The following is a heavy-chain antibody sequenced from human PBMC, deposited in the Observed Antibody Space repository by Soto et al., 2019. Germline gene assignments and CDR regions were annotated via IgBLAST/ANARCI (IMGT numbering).Heavy chain of an antibody. CDR2: ISWNTGSI. CDR1: GFTFADYA. Sequence: EVQLVESGGGLVQPGRSLRLSCAASGFTFADYAMHWVRQAPGKGLEWVSGISWNTGSIGYADSVKGRFTISRDNAKNSLYLQMNSLRAEDTALYYCAKDNWEVSYYFDYWGQGTLVTVSS. V-gene: IGHV3-9*01. D-gene: IGHD3-16*02. J-gene: IGHJ4*02. CDR3: AKDNWEVSYYFDY.